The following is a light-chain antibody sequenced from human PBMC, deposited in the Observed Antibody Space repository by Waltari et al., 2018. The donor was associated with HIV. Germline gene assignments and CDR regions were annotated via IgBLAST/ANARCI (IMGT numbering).Light chain of an antibody. Sequence: QSVLTQPPSASGTPGQRVPIPCFGRSSNIGTKYVYWYQQLPGTAPKLLIYKNNQRPSGVTDRFSGSKSGTSAALAISGLRSEDEAEYYCAAWDDSLSGWAFGGGTKLTVL. CDR2: KNN. CDR1: SSNIGTKY. CDR3: AAWDDSLSGWA. V-gene: IGLV1-47*01. J-gene: IGLJ3*02.